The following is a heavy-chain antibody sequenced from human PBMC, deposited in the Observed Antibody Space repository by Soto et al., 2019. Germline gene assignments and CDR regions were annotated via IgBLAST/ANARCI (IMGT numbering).Heavy chain of an antibody. Sequence: QVQLVQSGAEVRKPGASVKVSCKPSGYTFGSYDFNWVRQATGQGLEWLGWMNPNSGDTEFAQKFQGGVTMTRDTSISTAYMELSSLSFDDTAVYYCARWDCSGGRCYFPLDYWGQGTLVTVSS. J-gene: IGHJ4*02. CDR2: MNPNSGDT. V-gene: IGHV1-8*01. CDR3: ARWDCSGGRCYFPLDY. CDR1: GYTFGSYD. D-gene: IGHD2-15*01.